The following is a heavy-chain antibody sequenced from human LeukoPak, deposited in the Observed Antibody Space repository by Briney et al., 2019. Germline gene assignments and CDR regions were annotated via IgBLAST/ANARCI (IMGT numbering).Heavy chain of an antibody. J-gene: IGHJ4*02. D-gene: IGHD1-1*01. V-gene: IGHV1-69*13. CDR2: IIPIFGTA. CDR3: ARGETGTTGTTLRSLNY. CDR1: GGTFSSYA. Sequence: SVKVSCKASGGTFSSYAISWVRQAPGQGLEWMGGIIPIFGTANYAQKLQGRVTITADESTSTAYMELSSLRSEDTAVYYCARGETGTTGTTLRSLNYWGQGTLVTVSS.